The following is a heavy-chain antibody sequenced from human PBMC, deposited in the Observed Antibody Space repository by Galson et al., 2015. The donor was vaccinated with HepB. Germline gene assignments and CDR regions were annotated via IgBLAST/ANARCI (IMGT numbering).Heavy chain of an antibody. CDR1: GFTFSSYG. CDR2: ISYDGSNK. CDR3: AKRPGITGTTSFSQ. J-gene: IGHJ4*02. Sequence: SLRLSCAASGFTFSSYGMHWVRQAPGKGLEWVAVISYDGSNKYYADSVKGRFTISRDNSKNTLYLQMNSLRAEDTAVYYCAKRPGITGTTSFSQWGQGTLVTVSS. D-gene: IGHD1-7*01. V-gene: IGHV3-30*18.